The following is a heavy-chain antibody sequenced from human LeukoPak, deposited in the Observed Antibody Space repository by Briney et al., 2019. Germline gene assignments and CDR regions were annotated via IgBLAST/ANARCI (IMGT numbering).Heavy chain of an antibody. CDR2: ISGSDGST. CDR1: GFTSSSYA. D-gene: IGHD3-3*01. J-gene: IGHJ4*02. Sequence: PGGSLRLSCAASGFTSSSYAMSWVRQAPGKGLEWVSAISGSDGSTYYADSVKGRFTISRDNSKNTLYLQMNSLRAEDTAVYYCAKLGGAPNYDFWSGYYDIADYWGQGTLVTVSS. V-gene: IGHV3-23*01. CDR3: AKLGGAPNYDFWSGYYDIADY.